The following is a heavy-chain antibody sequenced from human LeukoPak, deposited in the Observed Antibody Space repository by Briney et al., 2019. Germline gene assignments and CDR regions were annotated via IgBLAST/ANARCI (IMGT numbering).Heavy chain of an antibody. J-gene: IGHJ3*02. Sequence: ASETLSLTCAVYGGSFSGYYWSWIRQPPGKGLEWIGEINHSGSTNYNPSLKSRVTISVDTSRNQFSLKLNSVTAADTAVYYCAKSNGYGLVDIWGQGTMLTVSS. CDR3: AKSNGYGLVDI. V-gene: IGHV4-34*01. CDR2: INHSGST. CDR1: GGSFSGYY. D-gene: IGHD3-10*01.